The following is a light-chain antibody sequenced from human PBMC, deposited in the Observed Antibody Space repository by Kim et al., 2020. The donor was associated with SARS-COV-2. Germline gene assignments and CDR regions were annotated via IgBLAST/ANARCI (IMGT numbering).Light chain of an antibody. V-gene: IGKV3-11*01. J-gene: IGKJ4*01. Sequence: LSPGERATLSCRASQSVSSYLAWYQQRPGQAPRLLIYDASNRATGIPARFSGSGSGTDFTLTISSLEPEDFAIYYCQQRSNWPLTFGGGTKVDIK. CDR1: QSVSSY. CDR2: DAS. CDR3: QQRSNWPLT.